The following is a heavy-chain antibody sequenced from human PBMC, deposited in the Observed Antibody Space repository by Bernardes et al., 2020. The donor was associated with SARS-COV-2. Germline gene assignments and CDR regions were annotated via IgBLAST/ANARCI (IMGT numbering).Heavy chain of an antibody. CDR1: GGSVSSGSYY. CDR2: IYYSGST. CDR3: ARALSYCSSTSCYLFAFDI. V-gene: IGHV4-61*01. Sequence: SETLSLTCTVSGGSVSSGSYYWSWIRQPPGKGLEWIGYIYYSGSTNYNPSLKSRVTISVDTSKNQSSLKLSSVTAADTAVYYCARALSYCSSTSCYLFAFDIWGQGTMVTVSS. J-gene: IGHJ3*02. D-gene: IGHD2-2*01.